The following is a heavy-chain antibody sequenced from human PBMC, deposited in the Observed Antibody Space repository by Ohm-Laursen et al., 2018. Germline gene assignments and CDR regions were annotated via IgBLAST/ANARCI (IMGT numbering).Heavy chain of an antibody. D-gene: IGHD7-27*01. J-gene: IGHJ4*02. CDR1: GGSVSSGSYY. V-gene: IGHV4-61*01. CDR2: IYYTGST. CDR3: ARMNWGSEDH. Sequence: GTLSLTCTVSGGSVSSGSYYWSWIRQPPGKGLEWIGYIYYTGSTNYNPSLKSRVTISVDTSKNQFSLKVTSVTAADTAVYFCARMNWGSEDHWGQGTLVTVSS.